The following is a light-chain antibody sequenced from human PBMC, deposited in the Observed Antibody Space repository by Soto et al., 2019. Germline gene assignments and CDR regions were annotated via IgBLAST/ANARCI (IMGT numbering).Light chain of an antibody. Sequence: DIQVTQSPSTLSASVGDRASITCRASQSISNGLAWYQQKPGKAPKLLIYDASNLESGVPSRFSGSGSGTEFTLTISSLQPDDFATYYCQEYHGYSWTFGQGTKVDIK. CDR2: DAS. CDR3: QEYHGYSWT. CDR1: QSISNG. V-gene: IGKV1-5*01. J-gene: IGKJ1*01.